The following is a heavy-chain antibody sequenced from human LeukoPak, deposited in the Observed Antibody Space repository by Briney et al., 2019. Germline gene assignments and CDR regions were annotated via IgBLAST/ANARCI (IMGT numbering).Heavy chain of an antibody. CDR3: AKWVYSGYGEESDY. Sequence: GGSLRPSCAASGFTFSSYGMHWVRQAPGKGLEWVAVISYDGSNKYYADSVKGRFTISRDNSKNTLYLQMNSLRAEDTAVYYCAKWVYSGYGEESDYWGQGTLVTVSS. CDR1: GFTFSSYG. V-gene: IGHV3-30*18. D-gene: IGHD5-12*01. J-gene: IGHJ4*02. CDR2: ISYDGSNK.